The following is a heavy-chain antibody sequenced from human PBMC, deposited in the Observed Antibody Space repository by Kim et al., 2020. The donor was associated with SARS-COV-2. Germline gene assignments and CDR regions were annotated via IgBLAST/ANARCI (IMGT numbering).Heavy chain of an antibody. CDR2: VHPGRSDT. D-gene: IGHD1-26*01. J-gene: IGHJ5*02. Sequence: ASVKVSCKASGYTFSGYYIHWMRQAPGQGLEWMGWVHPGRSDTFYAQRFQHRVTMTSDTSIDTAYLDLNNLTSDDTAVYYCSKVFRVRSGSYPDSWGQGTLFIVSS. V-gene: IGHV1-2*02. CDR3: SKVFRVRSGSYPDS. CDR1: GYTFSGYY.